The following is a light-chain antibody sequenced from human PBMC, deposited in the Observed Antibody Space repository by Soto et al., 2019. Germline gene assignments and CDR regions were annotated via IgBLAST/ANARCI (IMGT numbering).Light chain of an antibody. J-gene: IGLJ3*02. V-gene: IGLV7-46*01. CDR2: DTT. Sequence: QAVVTQEPSLTVSPGGTVTLTCGSSTGAVTSGNYPYWFQKKPGQAPRTLIYDTTNKQSWTPARFSGSLLGGKAALTLAGAQTDDEADYYCFLSYSGTNWVFGGGTKVTVL. CDR3: FLSYSGTNWV. CDR1: TGAVTSGNY.